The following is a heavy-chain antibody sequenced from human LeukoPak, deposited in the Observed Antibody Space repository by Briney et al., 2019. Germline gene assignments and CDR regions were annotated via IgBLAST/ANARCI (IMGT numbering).Heavy chain of an antibody. CDR1: GGSFSGYY. Sequence: SETLSLTCAVYGGSFSGYYCSWIRQPPGKGLEWIGEINHSGSTNYNPSLKSRVTISVDTSKNQFSLKLSSVTAADTAVYYCARVAMITVDWFDPWGQGTLVTVSS. V-gene: IGHV4-34*01. CDR2: INHSGST. J-gene: IGHJ5*02. CDR3: ARVAMITVDWFDP. D-gene: IGHD3-16*01.